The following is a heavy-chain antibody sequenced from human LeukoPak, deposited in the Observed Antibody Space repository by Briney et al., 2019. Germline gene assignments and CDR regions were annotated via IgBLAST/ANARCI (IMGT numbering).Heavy chain of an antibody. CDR3: ASAYGSGSYYNVGY. D-gene: IGHD3-10*01. J-gene: IGHJ4*02. CDR2: INHSGST. CDR1: GFTFSNAW. Sequence: GSLRLSCAASGFTFSNAWMSWIRQPPGKGLEWIGEINHSGSTNYNPSLKSRVTISVDTSKNQFSLKLSSVTAADTAVYYCASAYGSGSYYNVGYWGQGTLVTVSS. V-gene: IGHV4-34*01.